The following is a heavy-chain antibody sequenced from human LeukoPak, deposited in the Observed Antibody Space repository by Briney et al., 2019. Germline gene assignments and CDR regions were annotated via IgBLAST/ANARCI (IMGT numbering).Heavy chain of an antibody. CDR3: ASGKTTSDAFDI. V-gene: IGHV4-30-4*01. J-gene: IGHJ3*02. Sequence: SETLSLTCTVSGGSISSGDYYWSWIRQPPGKGLEWIGYIYYSGSTYYNPSLKGRVTISVDTSKNQFSLKLSSVTAANTAVYYCASGKTTSDAFDIWGQGTMVTVSS. CDR2: IYYSGST. CDR1: GGSISSGDYY. D-gene: IGHD2/OR15-2a*01.